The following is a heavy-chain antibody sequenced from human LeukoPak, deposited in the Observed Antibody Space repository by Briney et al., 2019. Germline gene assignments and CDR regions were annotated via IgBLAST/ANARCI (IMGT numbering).Heavy chain of an antibody. CDR3: ARFCSSTSCYFPGSYYFDY. CDR2: IYYSGST. D-gene: IGHD2-2*01. Sequence: SETLSLTCTVSGSSISSFYWSWIRQPPGQGLEWIGYIYYSGSTNYNPSLKSRVTISVDTSKNQFSLKLSSVTAADTAVYYCARFCSSTSCYFPGSYYFDYWGQGTLVTVSS. V-gene: IGHV4-59*01. J-gene: IGHJ4*02. CDR1: GSSISSFY.